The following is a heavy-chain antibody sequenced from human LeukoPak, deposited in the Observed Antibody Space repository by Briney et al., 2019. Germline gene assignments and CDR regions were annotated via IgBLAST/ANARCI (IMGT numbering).Heavy chain of an antibody. CDR3: AKARTYIVGARRDWFDP. J-gene: IGHJ5*02. Sequence: GGSLRLSCAASGFTFSSYGMHWVRQAPGKGLEWVAVIWYDGSNKYYADSVKGRFTISRDNSKNTLYLQMNSLRAEDTAVYYCAKARTYIVGARRDWFDPWGQGTLVTVSS. D-gene: IGHD1-26*01. CDR1: GFTFSSYG. V-gene: IGHV3-33*06. CDR2: IWYDGSNK.